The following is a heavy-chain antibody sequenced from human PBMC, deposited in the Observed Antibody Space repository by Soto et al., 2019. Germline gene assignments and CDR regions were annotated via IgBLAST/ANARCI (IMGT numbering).Heavy chain of an antibody. V-gene: IGHV2-70*11. J-gene: IGHJ4*02. CDR2: IDWDDDK. D-gene: IGHD6-13*01. CDR3: ARSGYSSSWYGFDY. Sequence: SGPTLVNPTQTLTLTCTFSGFSLSTSGMCVSWIRQPPGKALEWLARIDWDDDKYYSTSLKTRLTISKDTSKNQVVLTMTNMDPVDTATYYCARSGYSSSWYGFDYWGQGTLVTVSS. CDR1: GFSLSTSGMC.